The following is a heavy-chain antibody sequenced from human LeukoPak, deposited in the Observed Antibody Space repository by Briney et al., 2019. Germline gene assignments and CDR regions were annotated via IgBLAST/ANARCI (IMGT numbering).Heavy chain of an antibody. CDR2: ISAYNGNT. Sequence: ASVKVSCKASGYTFTSYGISWVRQAPGQGLEWMGWISAYNGNTNYAQKHQGRVTMTTDTSTSTAYMELRSLRSDDTAVYYCARDESSSWSRAHAFDIWGQGTMVTVSS. CDR3: ARDESSSWSRAHAFDI. V-gene: IGHV1-18*01. J-gene: IGHJ3*02. D-gene: IGHD6-13*01. CDR1: GYTFTSYG.